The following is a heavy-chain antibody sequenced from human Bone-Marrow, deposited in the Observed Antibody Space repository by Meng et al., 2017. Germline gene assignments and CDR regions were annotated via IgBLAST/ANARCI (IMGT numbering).Heavy chain of an antibody. CDR3: AREGLLWFGELDY. V-gene: IGHV3-74*01. D-gene: IGHD3-10*01. Sequence: GESLKISCSASGFTFSSYWMHWVRQAPGKGLVWVSRINSDGSSTSYADSLKGRFTISRDNAKNTLYLQMNSLRAEDTAVYYCAREGLLWFGELDYWGQGTLVTVSS. J-gene: IGHJ4*02. CDR1: GFTFSSYW. CDR2: INSDGSST.